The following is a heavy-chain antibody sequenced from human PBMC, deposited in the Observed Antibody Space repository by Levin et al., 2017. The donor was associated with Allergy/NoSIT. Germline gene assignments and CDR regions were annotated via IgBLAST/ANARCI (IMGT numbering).Heavy chain of an antibody. CDR3: VRDGVDETGTWVRDFDY. Sequence: PGGSLRLSCAASGYIFVKFGMHWVRQAPGKGLEWVAEISYNGKIEWYTDSVKGRFTISRDTSKNTLYLQMNSLRPEDTAVYYCVRDGVDETGTWVRDFDYWGQGTLVTVSS. V-gene: IGHV3-30*03. J-gene: IGHJ4*02. D-gene: IGHD3-10*01. CDR1: GYIFVKFG. CDR2: ISYNGKIE.